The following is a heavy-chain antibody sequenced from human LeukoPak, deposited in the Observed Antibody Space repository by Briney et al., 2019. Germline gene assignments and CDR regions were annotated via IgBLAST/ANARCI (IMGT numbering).Heavy chain of an antibody. Sequence: PGGSLRLSCAASGFTFSTYAMTWARQAPGKGLEWVSGISAGGDRTYYADSVKGRFTISRDNSKNTLYLQMNSLRAEDTAEYYCARSTVGTSCCTAVDYWGRGTLVTVSS. CDR1: GFTFSTYA. CDR3: ARSTVGTSCCTAVDY. V-gene: IGHV3-23*01. CDR2: ISAGGDRT. J-gene: IGHJ4*02. D-gene: IGHD1-26*01.